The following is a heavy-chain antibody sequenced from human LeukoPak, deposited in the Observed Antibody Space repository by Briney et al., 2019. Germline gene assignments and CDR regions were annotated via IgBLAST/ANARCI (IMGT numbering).Heavy chain of an antibody. CDR3: VPDRWFDP. V-gene: IGHV3-30*03. Sequence: GGSLRLSCAASGFTVSSNYMSWVRQAPGKGLEWVAVISYDGSNKYYADSVKGRFTISRDNSKNTLYLQMNSLRAEDTAVYYCVPDRWFDPWGQGTLVTVSS. J-gene: IGHJ5*02. CDR1: GFTVSSNY. D-gene: IGHD1-14*01. CDR2: ISYDGSNK.